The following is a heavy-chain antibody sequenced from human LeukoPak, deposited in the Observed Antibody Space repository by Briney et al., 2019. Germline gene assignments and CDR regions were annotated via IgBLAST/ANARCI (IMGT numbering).Heavy chain of an antibody. D-gene: IGHD3-22*01. CDR2: IYTSGST. CDR3: AREGSYDSSGYYYVHY. V-gene: IGHV4-61*02. Sequence: SETLSLTCTVSGGSISSGSYYWSWTRQPAGKGLEWFGRIYTSGSTNYNPSLKSRVTISVDTSKNQFSLKLSSVTAADTAVYYCAREGSYDSSGYYYVHYWGQGTLVTVSS. J-gene: IGHJ4*02. CDR1: GGSISSGSYY.